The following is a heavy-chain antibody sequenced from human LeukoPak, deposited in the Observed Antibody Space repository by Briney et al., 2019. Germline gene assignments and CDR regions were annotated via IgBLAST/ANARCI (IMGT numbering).Heavy chain of an antibody. CDR1: GGSISSYY. J-gene: IGHJ5*02. CDR3: ARADPMYSSSWFGWFDP. Sequence: SETLSLTCTVSGGSISSYYWSWLRQPPGKGLEWIGYIYYSGSTNYNPSLKSRVTISVDTSKNQFSLKLSSVTAADTAVYYCARADPMYSSSWFGWFDPWGQGTLVTVSS. CDR2: IYYSGST. V-gene: IGHV4-59*01. D-gene: IGHD6-13*01.